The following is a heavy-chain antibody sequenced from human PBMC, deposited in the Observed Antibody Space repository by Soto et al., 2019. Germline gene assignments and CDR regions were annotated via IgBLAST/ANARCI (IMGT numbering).Heavy chain of an antibody. CDR2: IYYTGST. Sequence: XXTLSLTCTVSYDSITSTNYYCGFIRQPPGKGXEWIGXIYYTGSTYYXXYTKSRVXXYVDKSKNQFSLKLSSVTAADTAVYYCARNIDYWGQGTLVTVSS. CDR3: ARNIDY. CDR1: YDSITSTNYY. J-gene: IGHJ4*02. V-gene: IGHV4-39*01.